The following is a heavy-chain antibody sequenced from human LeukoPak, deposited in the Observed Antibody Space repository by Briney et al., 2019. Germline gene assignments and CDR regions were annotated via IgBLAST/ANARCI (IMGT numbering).Heavy chain of an antibody. CDR3: ARDLNWNDGLDY. Sequence: GRSLRLSCAASGFTFSSYAMHWVRQAPGKGLEWVAVISYDGSNKYYADSVEGRFTISRDNSKNTLYLQMNSLRAEDTAVYYCARDLNWNDGLDYWGQGTLVTVSS. V-gene: IGHV3-30*04. D-gene: IGHD1-20*01. J-gene: IGHJ4*02. CDR1: GFTFSSYA. CDR2: ISYDGSNK.